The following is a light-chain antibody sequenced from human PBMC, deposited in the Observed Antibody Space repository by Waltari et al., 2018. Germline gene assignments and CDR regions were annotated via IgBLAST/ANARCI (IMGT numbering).Light chain of an antibody. CDR3: QSYDTSLRVV. Sequence: QSVLTQPPSVSGAPGQRVTISCTGSGSNIGAGYDVHWYQQLPRAAPKLLISGSSSRPLGVPYRFFGSPSGTSASLAITGLQAEDEADYYCQSYDTSLRVVFGGGTKLTVL. CDR2: GSS. V-gene: IGLV1-40*01. CDR1: GSNIGAGYD. J-gene: IGLJ3*02.